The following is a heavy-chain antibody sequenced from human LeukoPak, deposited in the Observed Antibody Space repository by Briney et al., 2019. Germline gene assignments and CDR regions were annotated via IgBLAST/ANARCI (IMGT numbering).Heavy chain of an antibody. V-gene: IGHV1-69*05. CDR1: GGTFSSYA. CDR3: AGDKDDYGDYYYYMDV. D-gene: IGHD4-17*01. Sequence: ASVKFSCKASGGTFSSYAISWVRHAPGQGLQSMGRIIPIFGTANYAQKFQGRVTITTDESTSTAYMELSSLRSEDTAVYYCAGDKDDYGDYYYYMDVWGKGTTVTVSS. J-gene: IGHJ6*03. CDR2: IIPIFGTA.